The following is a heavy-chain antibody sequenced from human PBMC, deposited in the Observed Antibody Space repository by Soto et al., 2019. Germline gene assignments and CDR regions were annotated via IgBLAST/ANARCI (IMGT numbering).Heavy chain of an antibody. V-gene: IGHV4-39*01. J-gene: IGHJ3*02. D-gene: IGHD3-10*01. Sequence: QLQLQESGPGLVKPSETLSLTCTVSGGSISSSSYYWGWIRQPPGKGLEWIGSIYYSGSTYYNPSLKSRVTTSVHTSKNQFSLKLSSVTAADTAVYYCAGWDCCGSGIPGLDAFDIWGQGTMVTVSS. CDR1: GGSISSSSYY. CDR2: IYYSGST. CDR3: AGWDCCGSGIPGLDAFDI.